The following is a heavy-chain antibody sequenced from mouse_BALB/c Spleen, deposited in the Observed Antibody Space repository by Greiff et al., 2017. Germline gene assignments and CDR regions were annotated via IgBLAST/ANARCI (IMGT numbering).Heavy chain of an antibody. Sequence: QVQLQQSGAELAKPGASVKMSCKASGYTFTSYWMHWVKQRPGQGLEWIGYINPSTGYTEYNQKFKDKATLTADKSSSTAYMQLSSLTSEDSAVYYCARSMGVRGAYWGQGTLVTVSA. CDR1: GYTFTSYW. D-gene: IGHD1-1*02. J-gene: IGHJ3*01. V-gene: IGHV1-7*01. CDR2: INPSTGYT. CDR3: ARSMGVRGAY.